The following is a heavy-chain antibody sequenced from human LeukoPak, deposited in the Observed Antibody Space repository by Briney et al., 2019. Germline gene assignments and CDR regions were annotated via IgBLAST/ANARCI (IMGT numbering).Heavy chain of an antibody. CDR1: GGSISSSSYY. CDR2: IYYSGST. V-gene: IGHV4-39*07. D-gene: IGHD1-26*01. Sequence: PSETLSLTCTVSGGSISSSSYYWGWIRQPPGKGLEWIGSIYYSGSTYYNPSLKSRVTISVDTSKNQFSLKLSSVTAADTAVYYCARDLSGSFLGYWGQGTLVTVSS. CDR3: ARDLSGSFLGY. J-gene: IGHJ4*02.